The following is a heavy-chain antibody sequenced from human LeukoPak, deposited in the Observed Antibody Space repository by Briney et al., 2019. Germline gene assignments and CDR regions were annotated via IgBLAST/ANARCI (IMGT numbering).Heavy chain of an antibody. V-gene: IGHV3-21*01. CDR3: AKGIPSGSYYNWFDP. J-gene: IGHJ5*02. Sequence: GGSLRLSCAASGFTFSSYSMNWVRQAPGKGLEWVSSISSSSSYIYYADSVKGRFTISRDNSKNTLYLQMNSLRAEDTAVYYCAKGIPSGSYYNWFDPWGQGTLVTVSS. D-gene: IGHD1-26*01. CDR1: GFTFSSYS. CDR2: ISSSSSYI.